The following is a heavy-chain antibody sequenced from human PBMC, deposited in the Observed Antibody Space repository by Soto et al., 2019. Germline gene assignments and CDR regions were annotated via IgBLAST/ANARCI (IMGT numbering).Heavy chain of an antibody. J-gene: IGHJ4*02. CDR3: NRHYCSGGICFDY. D-gene: IGHD2-15*01. V-gene: IGHV3-73*01. Sequence: PVGSLRLSCAASGFNFSGSAMHWVRLASGKGLEWVGRIRSRANSYATVYGASVKGRFTISRDDAKNTAYLQMNSLKPEDTAVYYCNRHYCSGGICFDYWGQGTLVTVSS. CDR2: IRSRANSYAT. CDR1: GFNFSGSA.